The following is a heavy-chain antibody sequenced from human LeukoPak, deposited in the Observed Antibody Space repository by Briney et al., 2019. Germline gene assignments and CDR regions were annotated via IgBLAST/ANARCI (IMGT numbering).Heavy chain of an antibody. CDR2: VNLDGSEK. V-gene: IGHV3-7*04. J-gene: IGHJ4*02. Sequence: GGSLRLSCAASEFTFSDSCMTWVRQAPGKGLEWVANVNLDGSEKYYADSVKGRFTISRDNAKDSLYLQMNSLRAEDTAVYYCARGQFQHSWGQGALVTVSS. CDR3: ARGQFQHS. D-gene: IGHD6-19*01. CDR1: EFTFSDSC.